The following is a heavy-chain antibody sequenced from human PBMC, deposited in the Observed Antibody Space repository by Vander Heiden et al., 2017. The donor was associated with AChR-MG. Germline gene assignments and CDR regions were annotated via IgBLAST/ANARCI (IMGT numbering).Heavy chain of an antibody. J-gene: IGHJ6*03. D-gene: IGHD2-2*01. Sequence: QVQLQESGPGLVKPSETLSLTCTVPGGSISSYYWGWIRQPPGKGLEWIGYIYYSGSTNYNPSLKSRVTISVDTSKNQFSLKLSSVTAADTAVYYCARTAVVPAATLYYMDVWGKGTTVTVSS. CDR2: IYYSGST. V-gene: IGHV4-59*01. CDR3: ARTAVVPAATLYYMDV. CDR1: GGSISSYY.